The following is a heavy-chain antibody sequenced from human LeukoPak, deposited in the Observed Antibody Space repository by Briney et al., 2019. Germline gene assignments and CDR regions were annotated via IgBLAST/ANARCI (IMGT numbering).Heavy chain of an antibody. V-gene: IGHV1-24*01. J-gene: IGHJ3*02. CDR1: GYTLTELS. CDR2: FDPEDGET. Sequence: ASVKVSCKVSGYTLTELSMHWVGQAPGKGLEWMGGFDPEDGETIYAQKFQGRVTMTEDTSTDTAYMELSSLRSEDTAVYYCATSYREYGDYQRGPFDIWGQGTMVTVSS. D-gene: IGHD4-17*01. CDR3: ATSYREYGDYQRGPFDI.